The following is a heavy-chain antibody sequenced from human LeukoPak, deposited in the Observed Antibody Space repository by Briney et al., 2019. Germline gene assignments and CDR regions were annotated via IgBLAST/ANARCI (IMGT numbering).Heavy chain of an antibody. CDR1: GYTFSSYG. J-gene: IGHJ4*02. V-gene: IGHV1-18*01. CDR3: ARDSPDGSGTYYNDSPDY. CDR2: ISAYNGNT. Sequence: GASVKVSCKASGYTFSSYGISWVRQAPGQGLEWMGWISAYNGNTNYRQKLQGRVTMTTDTFTGTAYMDLRSLRSDDTVIYYCARDSPDGSGTYYNDSPDYWGQGTLVTVSS. D-gene: IGHD3-10*01.